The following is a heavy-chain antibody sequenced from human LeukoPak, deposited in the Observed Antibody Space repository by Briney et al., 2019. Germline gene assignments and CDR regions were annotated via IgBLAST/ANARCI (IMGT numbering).Heavy chain of an antibody. CDR1: GFTFISYS. J-gene: IGHJ4*02. V-gene: IGHV3-48*01. CDR3: AGQGYSGSYYLDY. CDR2: ISSSSSTI. Sequence: GGSLRLSCAASGFTFISYSMNWVCRAPGKGLEWVSYISSSSSTIYYADSVKGRFTISRDNAKNSLYLQMNSLRAEDTAVYYCAGQGYSGSYYLDYWGQGTLVTVSS. D-gene: IGHD1-26*01.